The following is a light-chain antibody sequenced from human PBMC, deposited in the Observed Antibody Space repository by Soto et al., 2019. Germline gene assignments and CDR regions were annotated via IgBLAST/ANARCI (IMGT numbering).Light chain of an antibody. Sequence: DIQMTQSPSFVSASVGDRVTITCRASQSVSNWLAWYQQRPGKAPKLLIHSASTLLSGVPARFSGSGSGTEFTLTIASLQPEDDVTYYCQQASYFPFTFGPGTKVAI. V-gene: IGKV1-12*01. CDR2: SAS. CDR1: QSVSNW. J-gene: IGKJ3*01. CDR3: QQASYFPFT.